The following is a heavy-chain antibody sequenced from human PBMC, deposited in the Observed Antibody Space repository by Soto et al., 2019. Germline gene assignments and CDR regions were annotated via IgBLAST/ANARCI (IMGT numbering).Heavy chain of an antibody. D-gene: IGHD3-3*01. Sequence: QLQLQESGPGLVKPSETLSLTCTVSGGSISSSSYYWGWIRQPPGKGLEWIGSIYYSGSTYYNPYXKSRVTIPVAXXKXQXSLKLSSVTAADTAVYYCARRTNYDFWSGYPNWFDPWGQGTLVTVSS. V-gene: IGHV4-39*01. J-gene: IGHJ5*02. CDR2: IYYSGST. CDR3: ARRTNYDFWSGYPNWFDP. CDR1: GGSISSSSYY.